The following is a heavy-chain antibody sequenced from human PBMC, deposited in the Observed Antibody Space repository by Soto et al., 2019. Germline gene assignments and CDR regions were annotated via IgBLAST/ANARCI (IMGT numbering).Heavy chain of an antibody. J-gene: IGHJ4*02. Sequence: QVQLVESGGGVVQPGRSLRLSCAASGFTFSFYAMHWVRRAPGKGLEWVAVISFDGSNKYYADSVKGRFTVSRDNSKNTLFLQLDSLITDDTAVYYGAYPLTGELFPEALGYWAQGTLVTVSS. CDR2: ISFDGSNK. V-gene: IGHV3-30*03. D-gene: IGHD7-27*01. CDR1: GFTFSFYA. CDR3: AYPLTGELFPEALGY.